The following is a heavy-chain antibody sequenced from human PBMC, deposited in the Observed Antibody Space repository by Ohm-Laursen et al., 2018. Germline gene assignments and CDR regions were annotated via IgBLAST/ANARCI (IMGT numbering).Heavy chain of an antibody. CDR3: AKDEEIHIVVVTTLGYGMDV. CDR1: GFTFSSYG. J-gene: IGHJ6*02. CDR2: ISYDGSNK. D-gene: IGHD2-21*02. V-gene: IGHV3-30*18. Sequence: SLRLSCAASGFTFSSYGMHWVRQAPGKGLEWVAVISYDGSNKYYADSVKGQFTISRDNSKNTLYLQMNSLRAEDTALYYCAKDEEIHIVVVTTLGYGMDVWGQGTTVTVSS.